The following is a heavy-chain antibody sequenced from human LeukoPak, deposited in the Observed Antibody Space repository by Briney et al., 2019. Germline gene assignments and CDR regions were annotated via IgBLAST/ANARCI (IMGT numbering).Heavy chain of an antibody. CDR3: ARLSKGRYFDYIFDY. D-gene: IGHD3-9*01. Sequence: SETLSLTCTVSGGSVSSTEFYWGWIRQPPGKGLQWIGNIYYTGSTYYNPSLNSRVTMSVDTSQNQISLEMTSVTAADTAVYYCARLSKGRYFDYIFDYWGQGTLVTVSS. V-gene: IGHV4-39*01. CDR2: IYYTGST. CDR1: GGSVSSTEFY. J-gene: IGHJ4*02.